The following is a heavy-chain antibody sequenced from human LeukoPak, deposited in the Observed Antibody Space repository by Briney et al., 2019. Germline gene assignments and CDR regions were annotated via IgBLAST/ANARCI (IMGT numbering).Heavy chain of an antibody. J-gene: IGHJ4*02. CDR3: AKDSSVWVVGAISFFDY. Sequence: GGSLRLSCAASGFTFSNYGMHWVRQAPGKGLEWVAAISYDGSTKYYADSVKGRFTSSRDNSKNTLYLQMNSLRPEDTAVYCCAKDSSVWVVGAISFFDYWGQGTLVTVSS. CDR2: ISYDGSTK. CDR1: GFTFSNYG. V-gene: IGHV3-30*18. D-gene: IGHD1-26*01.